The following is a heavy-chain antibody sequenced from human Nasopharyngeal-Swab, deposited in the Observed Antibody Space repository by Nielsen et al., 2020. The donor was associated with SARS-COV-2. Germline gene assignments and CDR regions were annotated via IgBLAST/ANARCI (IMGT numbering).Heavy chain of an antibody. CDR1: AYNFRDYW. J-gene: IGHJ5*02. Sequence: SLKISCVASAYNFRDYWMHWFRQAPGKGLEWVSGISWNSGSIGYADSVKGRFTISRDNAKNSLYLQMNSLRAEDTALYYCAKDPGYDSSGYYYDSWGQGTLVTVSS. CDR2: ISWNSGSI. V-gene: IGHV3-9*01. CDR3: AKDPGYDSSGYYYDS. D-gene: IGHD3-22*01.